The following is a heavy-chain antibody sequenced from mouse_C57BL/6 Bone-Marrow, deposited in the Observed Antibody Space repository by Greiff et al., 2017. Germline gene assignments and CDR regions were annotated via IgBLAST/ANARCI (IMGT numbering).Heavy chain of an antibody. Sequence: QVQLKESGAELARPGASVKLSCKASGYTFTSYGISWVKQRTGQGLEWIGEIYPRSGNTYYNEKFKGKATLTADKSSSTAYMELRSLTSEDSAVYFCARLLTDYFDYWGQGTTPTVSS. CDR3: ARLLTDYFDY. J-gene: IGHJ2*01. CDR2: IYPRSGNT. CDR1: GYTFTSYG. V-gene: IGHV1-81*01.